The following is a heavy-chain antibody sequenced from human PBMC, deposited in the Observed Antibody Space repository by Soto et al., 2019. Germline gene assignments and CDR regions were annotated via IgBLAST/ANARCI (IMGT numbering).Heavy chain of an antibody. D-gene: IGHD3-10*01. V-gene: IGHV3-21*01. J-gene: IGHJ3*02. CDR3: ARGEELADAFDI. CDR2: ISSSSSYI. CDR1: GFTFSSYS. Sequence: GGSLRLSCAASGFTFSSYSMNWVRQAPGKGLEWVSSISSSSSYINYADSVKGRFTISRDNAKNSLYLQMNSLRAEDTAVYYCARGEELADAFDIWGQGTMVTVSS.